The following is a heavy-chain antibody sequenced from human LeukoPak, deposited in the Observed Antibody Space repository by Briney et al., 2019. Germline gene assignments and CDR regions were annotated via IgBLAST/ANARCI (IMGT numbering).Heavy chain of an antibody. J-gene: IGHJ4*02. CDR3: ARAPHCGGDCYKDY. Sequence: GGSLRLSCAASGFTFSDYYMSWIRQAPGKGLEWVSSISSSSSYIYYADSVKGRFTISRDNAKNSLYLQMNSLRAEDTAVYYCARAPHCGGDCYKDYWGQGTLVTVSS. V-gene: IGHV3-11*06. CDR1: GFTFSDYY. D-gene: IGHD2-21*02. CDR2: ISSSSSYI.